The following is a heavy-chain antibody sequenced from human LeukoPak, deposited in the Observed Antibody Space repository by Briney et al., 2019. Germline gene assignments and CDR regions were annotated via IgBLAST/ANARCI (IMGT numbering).Heavy chain of an antibody. D-gene: IGHD6-19*01. CDR2: INQRRNA. CDR1: GGSFSGYS. CDR3: ARHGWHAWYFDL. V-gene: IGHV4-34*01. Sequence: SETLSLTCVVYGGSFSGYSWSWIRQPPGKGLEWIGEINQRRNANYNPSLKSRVTISIDTSKNQFSLKLSSVTAADTAVYYCARHGWHAWYFDLWGRGTLVTVSS. J-gene: IGHJ2*01.